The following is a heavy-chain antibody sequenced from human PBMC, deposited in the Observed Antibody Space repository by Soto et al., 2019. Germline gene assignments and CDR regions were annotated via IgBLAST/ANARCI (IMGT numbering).Heavy chain of an antibody. CDR2: ISAYNGNT. CDR3: ARYDSSPGGWYYYYGMDV. V-gene: IGHV1-18*01. Sequence: QVQLVQSGAEVEKPGASVKVSCKASGYTFTSYGISWVRQAPGQGLEWMGWISAYNGNTNYAQKLQGRVTMTTDTSTSTAYMELRSLRSDDTAVHYCARYDSSPGGWYYYYGMDVWGQGTTVTVSS. D-gene: IGHD3-22*01. J-gene: IGHJ6*02. CDR1: GYTFTSYG.